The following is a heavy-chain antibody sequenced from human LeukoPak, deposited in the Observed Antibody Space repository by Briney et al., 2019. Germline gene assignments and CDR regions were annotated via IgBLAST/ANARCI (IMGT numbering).Heavy chain of an antibody. D-gene: IGHD3-10*01. CDR2: IYHSGST. Sequence: PSQTLSLTCPVSGGSMSSGGYSWSWIRQPPGKGLEWIGYIYHSGSTYYNPSLKSRVTISVDRSKNQFSLKLSSVTAADTAVYYCASGSSLRAFDIWGQGTMVTVSS. V-gene: IGHV4-30-2*01. J-gene: IGHJ3*02. CDR3: ASGSSLRAFDI. CDR1: GGSMSSGGYS.